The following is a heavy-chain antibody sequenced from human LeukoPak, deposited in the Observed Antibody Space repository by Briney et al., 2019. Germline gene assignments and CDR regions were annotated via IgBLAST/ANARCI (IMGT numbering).Heavy chain of an antibody. CDR3: AKDCLRGSLYYYYYMDV. D-gene: IGHD3-10*01. CDR2: ISYDGSNK. J-gene: IGHJ6*03. CDR1: GFTFSSYG. V-gene: IGHV3-30*18. Sequence: PGGSLRLSCAASGFTFSSYGMHWVRQAPGKGLEWVAVISYDGSNKYYADSVKGRFTISRDNSKNTLYLQMNSLRAEDTAVYYCAKDCLRGSLYYYYYMDVWGKGTTVTVSS.